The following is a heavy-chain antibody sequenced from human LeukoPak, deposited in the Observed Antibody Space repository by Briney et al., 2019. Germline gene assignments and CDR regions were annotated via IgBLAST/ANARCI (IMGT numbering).Heavy chain of an antibody. Sequence: SETLSLTCAVYGGSFSGYYWSWIRQPPGKGLEWIGEINHSGSTNYNPSLKSRVTISVDTSKNQLSLKLSSVTAADTAAYYCARGPHTGVNYYDSSGYYYWGQGTLVTVSS. D-gene: IGHD3-22*01. V-gene: IGHV4-34*01. J-gene: IGHJ4*02. CDR2: INHSGST. CDR3: ARGPHTGVNYYDSSGYYY. CDR1: GGSFSGYY.